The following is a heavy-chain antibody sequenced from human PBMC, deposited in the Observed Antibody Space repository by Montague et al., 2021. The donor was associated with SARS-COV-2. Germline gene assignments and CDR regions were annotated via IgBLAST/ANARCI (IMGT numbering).Heavy chain of an antibody. CDR3: AREAKAVSGRLDS. CDR1: GDSISSSSYF. J-gene: IGHJ4*02. Sequence: SETLSTCSVSGDSISSSSYFWGWIRQPLGKGLEWIGSIYYSGSTFYKSSLKSRVTMSIDKSKNQFSLKLTSVTAADTAVYYCAREAKAVSGRLDSWGQGTLVTVSS. V-gene: IGHV4-39*07. CDR2: IYYSGST. D-gene: IGHD6-19*01.